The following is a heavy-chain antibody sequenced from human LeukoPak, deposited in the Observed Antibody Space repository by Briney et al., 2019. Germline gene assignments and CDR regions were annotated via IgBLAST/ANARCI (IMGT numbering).Heavy chain of an antibody. Sequence: GESLKISCKASGYSFTNYWIGWVRQMPGKGLEWMAIIHPGHSDIRYSPSFEGQVTISADKSISTSYLQWRSLKASDSAIYYCANFYGDKDSDFAYWGPGTQVTVSS. CDR1: GYSFTNYW. J-gene: IGHJ4*02. V-gene: IGHV5-51*01. D-gene: IGHD4-23*01. CDR2: IHPGHSDI. CDR3: ANFYGDKDSDFAY.